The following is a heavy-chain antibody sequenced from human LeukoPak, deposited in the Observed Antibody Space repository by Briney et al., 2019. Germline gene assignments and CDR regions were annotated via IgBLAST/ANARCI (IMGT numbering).Heavy chain of an antibody. J-gene: IGHJ4*02. D-gene: IGHD1-1*01. V-gene: IGHV1-18*04. CDR1: GYTFTSYY. CDR2: ISAYNGKT. CDR3: ARDRQVQTRSFDY. Sequence: GASVKVSCKASGYTFTSYYMHWVRQAPGQGREWMGGISAYNGKTNYAQKLQGRVTMTTDTSTSTAYMELRSLRSDDTAVYYCARDRQVQTRSFDYWGQGPLVPVSS.